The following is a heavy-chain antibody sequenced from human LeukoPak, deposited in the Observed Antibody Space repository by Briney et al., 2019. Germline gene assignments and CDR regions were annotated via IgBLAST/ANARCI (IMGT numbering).Heavy chain of an antibody. D-gene: IGHD3-10*01. CDR2: ISWDGGGT. V-gene: IGHV3-43D*03. CDR1: GFTFDDYA. Sequence: GGSLRLSCAASGFTFDDYAMHWVRHAPGKGLEWVSLISWDGGGTYYADSVKGRFIISRDNSKNSLYLQMNSLRAEDTALYYCAKDMAAYYYASGNIDYWGQGTLVTVSS. CDR3: AKDMAAYYYASGNIDY. J-gene: IGHJ4*02.